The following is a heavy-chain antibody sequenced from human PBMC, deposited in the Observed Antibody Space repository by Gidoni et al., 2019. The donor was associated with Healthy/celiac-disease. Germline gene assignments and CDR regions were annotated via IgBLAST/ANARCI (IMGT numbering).Heavy chain of an antibody. CDR1: GFTFSSYG. Sequence: QVQLVESGGGVVQPGRSLRLSCAASGFTFSSYGMHWVRQAPGKGLEWVAVIWYYGSNKYYADSVKGRFPISRYNSKNTLYLQMNSLRAEDTAVYYCARDRDIVVPGNWFDPWGQGTLVTVSS. V-gene: IGHV3-33*01. CDR3: ARDRDIVVPGNWFDP. J-gene: IGHJ5*02. D-gene: IGHD2-2*01. CDR2: IWYYGSNK.